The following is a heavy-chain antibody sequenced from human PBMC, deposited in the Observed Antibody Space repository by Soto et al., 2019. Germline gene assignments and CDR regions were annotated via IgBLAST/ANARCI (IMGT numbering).Heavy chain of an antibody. CDR2: IKQDGSEK. Sequence: GGSLRLSCAASGFTFSNYWMSWVRQAPGKGLEWVANIKQDGSEKYYVDSVKGRFTISRDNTKNSLYLHMNSLRAEDTAMYYRATRGQLNWFDSWGQGTLVTVSS. CDR1: GFTFSNYW. J-gene: IGHJ5*01. CDR3: ATRGQLNWFDS. D-gene: IGHD1-1*01. V-gene: IGHV3-7*01.